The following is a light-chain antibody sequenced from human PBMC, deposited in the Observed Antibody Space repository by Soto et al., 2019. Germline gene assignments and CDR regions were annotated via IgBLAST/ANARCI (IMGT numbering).Light chain of an antibody. V-gene: IGLV2-14*01. CDR2: DVS. CDR1: RCDIGTYNY. Sequence: QSALTQPASVSGSPGRSITISCTGTRCDIGTYNYVSWYQQHPGKAPRLVIYDVSNRPSGVSNRFSGSKSGNTASLTIAGLQSEDEADYYCKSYTSSTSFVFGTGTKVTVL. J-gene: IGLJ1*01. CDR3: KSYTSSTSFV.